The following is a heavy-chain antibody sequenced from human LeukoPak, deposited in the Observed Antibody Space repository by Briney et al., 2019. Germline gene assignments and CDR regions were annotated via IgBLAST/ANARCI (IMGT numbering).Heavy chain of an antibody. CDR2: FDPEDGET. CDR3: ARARGTYGSGSYYNRWFDP. D-gene: IGHD3-10*01. J-gene: IGHJ5*02. Sequence: ASVKVSCKVSGYTLTELSMHWVRQAPGKGLEWMGGFDPEDGETIYAQKFQGRVTMTEDTSTDTAYMELSSLRSEDAAVYYCARARGTYGSGSYYNRWFDPWGQGTLVTVSS. V-gene: IGHV1-24*01. CDR1: GYTLTELS.